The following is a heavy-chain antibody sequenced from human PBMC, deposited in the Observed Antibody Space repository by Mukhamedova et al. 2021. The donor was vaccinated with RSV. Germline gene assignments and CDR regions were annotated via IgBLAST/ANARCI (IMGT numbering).Heavy chain of an antibody. V-gene: IGHV3-33*01. CDR1: GFTFSSYA. J-gene: IGHJ6*01. CDR2: IYNDGSKK. Sequence: GFTFSSYAMHWVRQAPGKGLEWVAVIYNDGSKKDYADSMKGRFAVSRDNSENTLYLQMNSLRVDDTAVYYCVRDYYDFWRGWGMD. CDR3: VRDYYDFWRGWGMD. D-gene: IGHD3-3*01.